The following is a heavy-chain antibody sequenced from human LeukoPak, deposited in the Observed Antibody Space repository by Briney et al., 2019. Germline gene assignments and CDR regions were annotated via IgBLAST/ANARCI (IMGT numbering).Heavy chain of an antibody. V-gene: IGHV3-30*18. J-gene: IGHJ4*02. D-gene: IGHD1-26*01. Sequence: PGRSLRLSCAASGFTFSSYGMHWVRQAPGKGLEWVAVISYDGTNKYYADSVKGRFTISRDNSENTLYLQMNSLRAEDTAVYYCAKWYIGGDYWGQGTLVTVSS. CDR2: ISYDGTNK. CDR3: AKWYIGGDY. CDR1: GFTFSSYG.